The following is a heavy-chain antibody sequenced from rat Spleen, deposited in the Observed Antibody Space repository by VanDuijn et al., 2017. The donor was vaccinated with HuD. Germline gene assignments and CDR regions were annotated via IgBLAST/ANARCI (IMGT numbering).Heavy chain of an antibody. CDR1: GLSLTSSS. J-gene: IGHJ2*01. CDR2: IWGNGGT. V-gene: IGHV2-47*01. D-gene: IGHD1-4*01. CDR3: ARELPGYTPFDY. Sequence: QVQLRETGPGLVQPSQTLSLTCTVSGLSLTSSSVSRIRMPPGKGLEWMGLIWGNGGTDYNSAFKSRLTISRDTSKSQVFLKMNSLQTEDTAIYFCARELPGYTPFDYWGQGVMVTVSS.